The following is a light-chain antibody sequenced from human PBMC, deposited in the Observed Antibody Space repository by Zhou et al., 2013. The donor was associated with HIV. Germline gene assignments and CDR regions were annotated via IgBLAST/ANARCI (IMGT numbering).Light chain of an antibody. CDR2: DAS. Sequence: DIQMTQSPSSLSTSVGDRVTITCQASQDISNYLNWYQQKPGKAPKLLIYDASTLETGVPSRFSGSGSGTHFTFTISSLQPEDIATYYCQQYHSLPCTFGQGTKLEIK. V-gene: IGKV1-33*01. J-gene: IGKJ2*02. CDR1: QDISNY. CDR3: QQYHSLPCT.